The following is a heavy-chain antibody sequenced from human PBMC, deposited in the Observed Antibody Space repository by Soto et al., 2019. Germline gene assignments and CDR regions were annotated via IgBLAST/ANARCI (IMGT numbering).Heavy chain of an antibody. CDR1: GYTFTIYG. CDR2: ISAYNGNT. V-gene: IGHV1-18*01. CDR3: ARIGYCSGGSCYSVLGY. J-gene: IGHJ4*02. D-gene: IGHD2-15*01. Sequence: APVKVSCKPSGYTFTIYGISWVPQAPGPGLEWMGWISAYNGNTNYAQKLQGRVIMTTDTSTSTAYMELRSLRSDDTAVYYCARIGYCSGGSCYSVLGYWGQGTLVTVSS.